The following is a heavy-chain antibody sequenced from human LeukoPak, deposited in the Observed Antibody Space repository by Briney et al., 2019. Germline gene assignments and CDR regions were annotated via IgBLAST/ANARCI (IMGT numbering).Heavy chain of an antibody. CDR3: ARGGGYASPIGY. CDR2: IYHSGST. CDR1: GGSISTYY. V-gene: IGHV4-59*01. J-gene: IGHJ4*02. D-gene: IGHD5-12*01. Sequence: SETLSLTCTLSGGSISTYYWSWIRQPPGKGLEWIGYIYHSGSTKYNPSLKSRVTISVDTSKNQSSLKLSSVPAADTGVYYCARGGGYASPIGYWGQGALVTVSS.